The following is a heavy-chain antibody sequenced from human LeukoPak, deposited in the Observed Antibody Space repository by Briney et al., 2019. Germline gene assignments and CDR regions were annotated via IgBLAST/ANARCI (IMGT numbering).Heavy chain of an antibody. CDR3: ASYYNVVFDY. V-gene: IGHV4-39*01. CDR1: GGSISSYY. J-gene: IGHJ4*02. Sequence: SETLSLTCTVSGGSISSYYWSWIRQPPGKGLEWIGSIYYSGSTYYNPSLKSRVTISVDTSKNQFSLKLSSVTAADTAVYYCASYYNVVFDYWGQGTLVTVSS. D-gene: IGHD3-10*01. CDR2: IYYSGST.